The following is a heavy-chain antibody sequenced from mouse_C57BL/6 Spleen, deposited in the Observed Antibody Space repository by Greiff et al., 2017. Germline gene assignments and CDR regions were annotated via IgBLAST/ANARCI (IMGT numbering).Heavy chain of an antibody. CDR1: GYSITSGYY. CDR3: ASGDALDY. CDR2: ISYDGSN. Sequence: EVKLVESGPGLVKPSQSLSLTCSVTGYSITSGYYWNWIRQFPGNKLEWMGYISYDGSNNYNPSLKNRISITRDTSKNQFFLKLNSVTTEDTATYYCASGDALDYWGQGTTLTVSS. V-gene: IGHV3-6*01. J-gene: IGHJ2*01.